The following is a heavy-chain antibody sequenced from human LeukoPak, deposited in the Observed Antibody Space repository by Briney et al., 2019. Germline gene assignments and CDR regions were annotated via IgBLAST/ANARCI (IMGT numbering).Heavy chain of an antibody. Sequence: ASVKISCKTSGYTFTGNFMHWVRQAPGQGPEWMGWINPNNGDTSYAQKFQGRVTMTRDTPISTAYMELSRLRSDDTAVYYCARGPYDYGDYSNWFDPWGQGTLVTVSS. CDR3: ARGPYDYGDYSNWFDP. CDR1: GYTFTGNF. J-gene: IGHJ5*02. D-gene: IGHD4-17*01. V-gene: IGHV1-2*02. CDR2: INPNNGDT.